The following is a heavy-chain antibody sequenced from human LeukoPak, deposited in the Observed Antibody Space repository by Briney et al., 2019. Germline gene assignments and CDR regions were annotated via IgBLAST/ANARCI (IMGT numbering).Heavy chain of an antibody. CDR2: ISGSGGST. V-gene: IGHV3-23*01. CDR1: GFTFSSYA. CDR3: ARHFNVPGGYYYYGMDV. D-gene: IGHD2-2*01. Sequence: GGSLRLSCAASGFTFSSYAMSWVRQAPGKGLEWVSAISGSGGSTYYADSVKGRFTISRDNSKTTLYLQMNSLRAEDTAVYYCARHFNVPGGYYYYGMDVWGQGTTVTVSS. J-gene: IGHJ6*02.